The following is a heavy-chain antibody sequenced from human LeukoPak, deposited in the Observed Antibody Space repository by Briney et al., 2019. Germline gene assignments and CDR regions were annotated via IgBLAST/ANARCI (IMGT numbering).Heavy chain of an antibody. Sequence: ASVNVSCKASGYTFTGYYMHYVRQAPGQGREWMGWINPNSGGTHYAQKFQGRVTMTRDTSVNTIYMELSGLRSDGTAVYYCAGGGFYSNYRWVELHFDYWGQGTLVTVSS. CDR2: INPNSGGT. J-gene: IGHJ4*02. V-gene: IGHV1-2*02. CDR3: AGGGFYSNYRWVELHFDY. D-gene: IGHD4-11*01. CDR1: GYTFTGYY.